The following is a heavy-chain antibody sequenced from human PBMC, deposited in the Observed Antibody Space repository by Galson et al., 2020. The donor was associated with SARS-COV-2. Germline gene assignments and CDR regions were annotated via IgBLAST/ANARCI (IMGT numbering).Heavy chain of an antibody. Sequence: GESLKISCAASGFTFSIYWMPWVRQAPGQGLEWEANLKQDGSEKYYVDSVKGLFTISRDNAKNSLSLQMNSLRAEDTAVYYCARVAGGLGYFDYWGQGTLVTVSS. D-gene: IGHD1-26*01. CDR1: GFTFSIYW. V-gene: IGHV3-7*03. CDR2: LKQDGSEK. J-gene: IGHJ4*02. CDR3: ARVAGGLGYFDY.